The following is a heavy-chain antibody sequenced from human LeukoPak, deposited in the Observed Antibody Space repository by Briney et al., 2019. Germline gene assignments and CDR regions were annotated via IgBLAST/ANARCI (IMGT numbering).Heavy chain of an antibody. CDR2: ISSSSSYI. CDR3: ARASMITFGGVIAY. CDR1: GFTFSSYS. V-gene: IGHV3-21*01. Sequence: GGSLRLSCAASGFTFSSYSMNWVRQAPGKGLEWVSSISSSSSYIYYAVSVKGRFTISRDNAKNSPYLQMNSLRAEDTAVYYFARASMITFGGVIAYWRQGTLVTVSS. D-gene: IGHD3-16*02. J-gene: IGHJ4*02.